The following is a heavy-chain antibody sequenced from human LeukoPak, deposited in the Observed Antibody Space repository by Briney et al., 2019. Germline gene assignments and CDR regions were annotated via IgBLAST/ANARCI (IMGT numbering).Heavy chain of an antibody. Sequence: PSETLSLTCAVYGGSFSGYYWSWIRQPPGKGLEWIGEINHSGSTNYNPSLKSRVTISVDTSKNQFSLKLSSVTAADTAVYYCARKEEWLRRKYYFDYWGQGTLVTVSS. CDR3: ARKEEWLRRKYYFDY. J-gene: IGHJ4*02. D-gene: IGHD3-3*01. V-gene: IGHV4-34*01. CDR2: INHSGST. CDR1: GGSFSGYY.